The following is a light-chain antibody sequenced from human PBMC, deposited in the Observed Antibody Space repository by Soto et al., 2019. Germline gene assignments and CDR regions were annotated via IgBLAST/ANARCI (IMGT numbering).Light chain of an antibody. V-gene: IGKV3-20*01. CDR3: QQYGSSPYT. CDR2: GAS. CDR1: QSVRSSY. Sequence: EIVLTQSPGTLSLSPGERATLSCRASQSVRSSYLAWYQQKPGQAPRLLIYGASRRATGIPDRFSGSGSGTGFTLTISRLEPEDFAVYYCQQYGSSPYTFGQGTKLEIK. J-gene: IGKJ2*01.